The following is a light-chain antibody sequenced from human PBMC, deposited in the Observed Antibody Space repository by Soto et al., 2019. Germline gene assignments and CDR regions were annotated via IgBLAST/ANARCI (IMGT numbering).Light chain of an antibody. V-gene: IGKV1-5*01. CDR2: DAS. CDR3: QQYNTYRT. CDR1: QSISRW. J-gene: IGKJ1*01. Sequence: DIEITQSPSTLSASVGDRVTITCRASQSISRWLAWYQQKPGKPPKLLIHDASTLESGVPSRFSGSGSGTEFILTIRSLQPDDVATYYCQQYNTYRTFGQGTKVDIK.